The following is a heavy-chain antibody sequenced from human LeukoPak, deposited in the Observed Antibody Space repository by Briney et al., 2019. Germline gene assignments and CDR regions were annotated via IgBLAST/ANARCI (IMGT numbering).Heavy chain of an antibody. Sequence: PGGSLRLSCAASGSTFSNYAMTRVRQAPGKGLEWRSYISSSSSTLFYTDSVKGRFTISRDNAKNSLYLQMNSLKAEDTAIYYCARDEAYSGTYATTWGQGTLVTVSS. D-gene: IGHD1-26*01. CDR2: ISSSSSTL. J-gene: IGHJ5*02. CDR3: ARDEAYSGTYATT. CDR1: GSTFSNYA. V-gene: IGHV3-48*01.